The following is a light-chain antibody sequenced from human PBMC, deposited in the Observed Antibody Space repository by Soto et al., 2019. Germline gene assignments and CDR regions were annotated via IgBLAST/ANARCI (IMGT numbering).Light chain of an antibody. CDR1: SSDVGGYNY. V-gene: IGLV2-14*01. J-gene: IGLJ2*01. Sequence: QSALTQPASVSGSPGQSITISCTGTSSDVGGYNYVSWYQQHPGKAPKLMLYDVSNRPPGVSNRFSGSKSGNTASLTISGLQAEDEADYYCSSYTSSSTVVFGGGTKVTVL. CDR3: SSYTSSSTVV. CDR2: DVS.